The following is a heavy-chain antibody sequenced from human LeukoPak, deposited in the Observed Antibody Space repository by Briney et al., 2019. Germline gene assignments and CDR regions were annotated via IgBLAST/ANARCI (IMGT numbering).Heavy chain of an antibody. Sequence: GGSLRLSCAASGFTSSSYSMNWVRQAPGKGLEWVSSISSSSSYIYYADSVKGRFTISRDNAKNSLYLQMNSLRAEDTAVYYCARDQGIAAAGTDYWGQGTLVTVSS. D-gene: IGHD6-13*01. CDR1: GFTSSSYS. V-gene: IGHV3-21*01. J-gene: IGHJ4*02. CDR3: ARDQGIAAAGTDY. CDR2: ISSSSSYI.